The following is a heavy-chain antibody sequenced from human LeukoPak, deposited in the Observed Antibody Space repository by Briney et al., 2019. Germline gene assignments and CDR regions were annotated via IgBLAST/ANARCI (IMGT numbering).Heavy chain of an antibody. J-gene: IGHJ4*02. CDR2: ISYDGSNK. CDR1: GFTFSSYA. D-gene: IGHD1-26*01. CDR3: ASLTRGSFDY. V-gene: IGHV3-30-3*01. Sequence: PGGSLRLSCAASGFTFSSYAMHWVRQAPGKGLEWVAVISYDGSNKYYADSVKGRFTISRDNSKNTLYLQMNSLRAEDTAVYYCASLTRGSFDYWGQGTLVTVS.